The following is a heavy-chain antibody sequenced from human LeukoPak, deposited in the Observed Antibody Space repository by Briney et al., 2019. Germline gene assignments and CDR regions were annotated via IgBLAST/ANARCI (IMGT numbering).Heavy chain of an antibody. J-gene: IGHJ4*02. Sequence: GGSLRLSCAASGFTFSSYSMNWVRQAPGKGLEWVAFIRYDGSNKYYADSVKGRFTISRDNSKNTLYLQMNSLRAEDMALYYCAKGGSGWYYFDYWGQGTLVTVSS. CDR1: GFTFSSYS. CDR2: IRYDGSNK. D-gene: IGHD6-19*01. CDR3: AKGGSGWYYFDY. V-gene: IGHV3-30*02.